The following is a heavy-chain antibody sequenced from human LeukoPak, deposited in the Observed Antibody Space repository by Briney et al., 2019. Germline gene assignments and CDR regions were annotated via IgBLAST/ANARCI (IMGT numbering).Heavy chain of an antibody. Sequence: GGSLRLSCAASGFTFSSYEMNWVRQAPGKGLEWVSYISSSGSTIYYADSVKGRFTISRDNAKNSLYLQMNSLRAEDTAVYYCATCPIAAAAPFDYWGQGTLVTVSS. CDR1: GFTFSSYE. J-gene: IGHJ4*02. D-gene: IGHD6-13*01. CDR2: ISSSGSTI. V-gene: IGHV3-48*03. CDR3: ATCPIAAAAPFDY.